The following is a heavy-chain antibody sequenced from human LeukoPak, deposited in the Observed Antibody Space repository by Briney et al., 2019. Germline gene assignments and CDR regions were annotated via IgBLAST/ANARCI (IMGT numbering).Heavy chain of an antibody. V-gene: IGHV4-59*08. CDR3: ARHTTSRSYGNFDY. CDR1: VGSISGYY. Sequence: PSETLSLTCTVSVGSISGYYWRSIRQPPGKEREWIGYIYYSGSTNYNPSLKSRVTISVDTSKNQFSLRRSSVTAADTVVYYCARHTTSRSYGNFDYWGQGPLVTVSS. D-gene: IGHD4-17*01. CDR2: IYYSGST. J-gene: IGHJ4*02.